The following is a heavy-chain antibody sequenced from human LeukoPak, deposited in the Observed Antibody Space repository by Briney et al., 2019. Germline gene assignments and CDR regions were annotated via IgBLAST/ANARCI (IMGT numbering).Heavy chain of an antibody. J-gene: IGHJ5*02. D-gene: IGHD3-10*01. CDR2: ISSNGGSI. CDR1: GFTFSRCA. V-gene: IGHV3-64D*09. CDR3: VGVRWFGGANWFDP. Sequence: PGGSLRLSCSASGFTFSRCAMHWVRQAPGKGLEYVSAISSNGGSIYYADSVKGRFTISRDNSKNTVYLQMSSLRAEDTAVYFCVGVRWFGGANWFDPWGQGTLVTVSS.